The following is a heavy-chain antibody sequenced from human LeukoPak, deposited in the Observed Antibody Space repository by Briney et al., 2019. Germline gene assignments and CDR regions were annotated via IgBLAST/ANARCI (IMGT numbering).Heavy chain of an antibody. V-gene: IGHV4-59*01. CDR2: IYYRGST. CDR3: ARASHGSNSEFDY. J-gene: IGHJ4*02. D-gene: IGHD4-23*01. CDR1: GGSISGYY. Sequence: SETLSLTCTVSGGSISGYYWTWIRQPPGKGLEWIGFIYYRGSTNYNPSLKSRVTISLGTSRNQFSLKLSSVTAADTAVYYCARASHGSNSEFDYWGLGTLVTVSS.